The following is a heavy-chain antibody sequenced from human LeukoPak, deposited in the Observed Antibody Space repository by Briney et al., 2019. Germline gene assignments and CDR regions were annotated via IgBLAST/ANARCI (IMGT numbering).Heavy chain of an antibody. V-gene: IGHV3-74*01. Sequence: GGSLRLSCAASGFTFSSSWIHWVRQAPGKGLVWVSRINSDGSSTSYADSVKGRFTISRDNAKNTLYLQMNSLRAEDTAVYYCARALYGDPHFDYWGQGTLVTVSS. CDR3: ARALYGDPHFDY. D-gene: IGHD4-17*01. CDR1: GFTFSSSW. CDR2: INSDGSST. J-gene: IGHJ4*02.